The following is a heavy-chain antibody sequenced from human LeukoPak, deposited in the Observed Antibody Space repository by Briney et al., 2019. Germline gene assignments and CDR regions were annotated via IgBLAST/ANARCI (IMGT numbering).Heavy chain of an antibody. V-gene: IGHV4-39*01. Sequence: SETLSLTCSVSCDSISSGRNYWGWIRQSPGKGLEWIASIYSSGNTHSNPSLKSRVSISVDTSKNQVSLKLYSVTASDAAIYYCARHLSGTTMSHYFDFWGQGTLVTVSS. J-gene: IGHJ4*02. CDR3: ARHLSGTTMSHYFDF. CDR2: IYSSGNT. D-gene: IGHD1-1*01. CDR1: CDSISSGRNY.